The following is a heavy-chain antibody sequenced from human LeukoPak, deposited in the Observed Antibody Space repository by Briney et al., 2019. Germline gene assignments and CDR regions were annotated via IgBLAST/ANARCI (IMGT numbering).Heavy chain of an antibody. CDR3: ARDQVGTYHFDY. D-gene: IGHD1-26*01. CDR1: GYTFTSYY. V-gene: IGHV1-46*01. CDR2: INPSGGSR. J-gene: IGHJ4*02. Sequence: ASVKVSSKTSGYTFTSYYIHWVRQAPGQGLEWMGQINPSGGSRTYAQKFQGRVTMTRDTSTTTVYMELRSLRFDDTAVYYCARDQVGTYHFDYWGQGTLVSVSS.